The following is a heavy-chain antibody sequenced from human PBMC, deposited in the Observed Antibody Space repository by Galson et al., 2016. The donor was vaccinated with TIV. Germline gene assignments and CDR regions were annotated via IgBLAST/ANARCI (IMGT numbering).Heavy chain of an antibody. Sequence: SCAASGFTLNNYPVSWVRQAPGQGLRWVSHITTTGRSIYYADSVRGRFTVSRDYSNNTVHLQMNGLRADDTAVYFCARVAPIAVAGHAFDSWGQGTLVTVSS. D-gene: IGHD6-19*01. V-gene: IGHV3-23*01. CDR3: ARVAPIAVAGHAFDS. CDR1: GFTLNNYP. J-gene: IGHJ4*02. CDR2: ITTTGRSI.